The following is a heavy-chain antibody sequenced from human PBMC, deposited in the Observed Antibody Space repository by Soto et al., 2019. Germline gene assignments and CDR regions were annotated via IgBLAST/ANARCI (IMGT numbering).Heavy chain of an antibody. J-gene: IGHJ4*02. Sequence: GGSLRLSCAASGFTFSDYYMTWIRQAPGSGLEWVSYISSSSGTISYANSVKGRFTISRDDAQNSLYLQMTSLRAEDTAVYYCARGTYRSKTDFDYWGQGTLVTVSS. V-gene: IGHV3-11*01. D-gene: IGHD6-13*01. CDR1: GFTFSDYY. CDR3: ARGTYRSKTDFDY. CDR2: ISSSSGTI.